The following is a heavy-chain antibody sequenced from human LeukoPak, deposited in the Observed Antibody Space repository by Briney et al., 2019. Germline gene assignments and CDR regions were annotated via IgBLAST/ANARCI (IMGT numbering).Heavy chain of an antibody. D-gene: IGHD3-22*01. CDR2: ISSSSSYI. V-gene: IGHV3-21*01. CDR3: ARNPKFYDSSGYVTKYFDY. J-gene: IGHJ4*02. CDR1: GFTFSSYA. Sequence: GGSLRLSCAASGFTFSSYAMSWVRQAPGKGLEWVSSISSSSSYIYYADSVKGRFTISRDNAKNSLYLQMNSLRAEDTAVYYCARNPKFYDSSGYVTKYFDYWGQGALVTVSS.